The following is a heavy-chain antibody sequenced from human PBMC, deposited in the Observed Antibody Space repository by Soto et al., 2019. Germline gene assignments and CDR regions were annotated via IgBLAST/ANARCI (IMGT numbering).Heavy chain of an antibody. CDR3: ARSIAVAANYYYGMDV. D-gene: IGHD6-19*01. V-gene: IGHV3-33*01. CDR1: GFTFSTYG. Sequence: QVQLVESGGGVVQPGRSLRLSCAASGFTFSTYGIHWVRQAPGRGLEWVAIIWYDGTNEYYADSVKGRFTISRDNSKNTLYLQMNSLRVEDTGIYYCARSIAVAANYYYGMDVWGQGTTVTVSS. J-gene: IGHJ6*02. CDR2: IWYDGTNE.